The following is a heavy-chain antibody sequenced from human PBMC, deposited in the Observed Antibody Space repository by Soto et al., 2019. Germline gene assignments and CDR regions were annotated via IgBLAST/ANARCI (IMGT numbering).Heavy chain of an antibody. J-gene: IGHJ5*02. CDR1: GGSISSYY. CDR3: ARELRSIAARCCWFDP. D-gene: IGHD6-6*01. V-gene: IGHV4-4*07. Sequence: KPSETLSLTCTVSGGSISSYYWSWIRQPAGKGLEWIGRIYTSGSTNYNPSLKSRVTMSVDTSKNQFSLKLSSVTAADTAVYYCARELRSIAARCCWFDPWGQGTLVTVSS. CDR2: IYTSGST.